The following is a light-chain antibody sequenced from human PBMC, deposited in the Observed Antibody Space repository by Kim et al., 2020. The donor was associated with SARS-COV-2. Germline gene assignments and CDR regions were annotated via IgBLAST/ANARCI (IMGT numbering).Light chain of an antibody. V-gene: IGKV3-11*01. J-gene: IGKJ5*01. CDR1: QSVDRF. Sequence: ETVLTQSPATLSLSPGERATLSCRASQSVDRFLAWYQQKPGQAPRLLIYDASNRATGIPARFSGSGSGTDFTLTISNLQPEDFAVYYCQQRLNWPPITFGQGTRLEIK. CDR3: QQRLNWPPIT. CDR2: DAS.